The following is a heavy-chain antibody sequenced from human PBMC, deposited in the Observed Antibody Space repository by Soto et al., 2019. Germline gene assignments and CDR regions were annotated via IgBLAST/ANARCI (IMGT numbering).Heavy chain of an antibody. CDR3: ARDGGIAVAGIDY. D-gene: IGHD6-19*01. V-gene: IGHV3-33*01. Sequence: PGGSLRLSCAASGFTFSSYGMHWVRQAPGKGLEWVAVIWYDGSNKYYADSAKGRFTISRDNSKNTLYLQMNSLRAEDTAVYYCARDGGIAVAGIDYWGQGTLVNVSS. CDR1: GFTFSSYG. CDR2: IWYDGSNK. J-gene: IGHJ4*02.